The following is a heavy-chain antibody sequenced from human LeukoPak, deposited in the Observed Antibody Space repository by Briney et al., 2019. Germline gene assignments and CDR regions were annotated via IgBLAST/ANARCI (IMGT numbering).Heavy chain of an antibody. CDR1: GCSVSSGSYY. J-gene: IGHJ4*02. Sequence: SETLSLTCTVSGCSVSSGSYYWSWIRQPPGKGLEWIGYIYYSGSTNYNPSLKSRVTISVDTSKNQFSLKLSSVTAADTAVYYCAGENGDRVFDYWGQGTLVTVPS. D-gene: IGHD4-17*01. CDR3: AGENGDRVFDY. V-gene: IGHV4-61*01. CDR2: IYYSGST.